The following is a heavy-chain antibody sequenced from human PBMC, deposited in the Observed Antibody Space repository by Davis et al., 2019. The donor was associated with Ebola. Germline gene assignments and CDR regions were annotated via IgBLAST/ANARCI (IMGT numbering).Heavy chain of an antibody. J-gene: IGHJ6*02. Sequence: GESLKISCAASGFTFSDYYMSWIRQAPGKGLEWVSYISSSGSTIYYADSVKGRFTISRDNAKNSLYLQMNSLRAEDTAVYYCARGLRFRNYYYGMDVWGQGTTVIVSS. CDR2: ISSSGSTI. CDR1: GFTFSDYY. CDR3: ARGLRFRNYYYGMDV. D-gene: IGHD5-12*01. V-gene: IGHV3-11*01.